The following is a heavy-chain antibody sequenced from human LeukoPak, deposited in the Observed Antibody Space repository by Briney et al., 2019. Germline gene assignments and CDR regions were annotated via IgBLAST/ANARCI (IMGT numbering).Heavy chain of an antibody. Sequence: ASVKVSCKASGYTFTSYGISWVRQAPGQGLEWMGWISAYNGNTNYAQKLQGRVTMTTDTSTSTAYMELRSLRSDDTAVYYCARDRPYPVVPAASDYWGQGTLVTVSS. CDR2: ISAYNGNT. CDR3: ARDRPYPVVPAASDY. J-gene: IGHJ4*02. D-gene: IGHD2-2*01. V-gene: IGHV1-18*01. CDR1: GYTFTSYG.